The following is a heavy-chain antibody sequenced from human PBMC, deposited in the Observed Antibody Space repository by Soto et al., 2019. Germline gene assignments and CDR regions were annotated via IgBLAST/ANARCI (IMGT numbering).Heavy chain of an antibody. CDR3: ARHASGLYSRFAY. V-gene: IGHV4-39*01. CDR2: IYYSGST. CDR1: GSSISMSSYY. D-gene: IGHD6-19*01. J-gene: IGHJ4*02. Sequence: SECLSLTCTVSGSSISMSSYYWGCIRQPPGKGLEWIGSIYYSGSTYYNPTLKSRVTISVDTSKNQFSLKLSSVTAADTAVYYCARHASGLYSRFAYWGQGTLVTVSS.